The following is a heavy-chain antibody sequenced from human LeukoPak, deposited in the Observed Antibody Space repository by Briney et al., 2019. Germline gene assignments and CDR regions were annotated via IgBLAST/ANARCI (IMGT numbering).Heavy chain of an antibody. Sequence: GGSLRLSCAASGFTFSSYWMHWVRQVPGKGLVWVSRINSDGSRISYADSVRGRFTISRDNAKNSLYLQMNSLRAEDTAVYYCASGYSYGAYWGQGTLVTVSS. J-gene: IGHJ4*02. CDR2: INSDGSRI. V-gene: IGHV3-74*01. CDR3: ASGYSYGAY. D-gene: IGHD5-18*01. CDR1: GFTFSSYW.